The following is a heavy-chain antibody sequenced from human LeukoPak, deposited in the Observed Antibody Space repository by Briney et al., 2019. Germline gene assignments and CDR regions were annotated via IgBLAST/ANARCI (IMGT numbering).Heavy chain of an antibody. CDR3: AREIDYGGNSDY. CDR1: GGSISSGSYY. V-gene: IGHV4-61*02. J-gene: IGHJ4*02. CDR2: IYTSGST. Sequence: PSQTLSLTCTVSGGSISSGSYYWSWIRQPAGKGLEWIGRIYTSGSTNYNPSLKSRVTISVDTPKNQFSLQLSSVTAADTAVYYCAREIDYGGNSDYWGQGTLVTVSS. D-gene: IGHD4-23*01.